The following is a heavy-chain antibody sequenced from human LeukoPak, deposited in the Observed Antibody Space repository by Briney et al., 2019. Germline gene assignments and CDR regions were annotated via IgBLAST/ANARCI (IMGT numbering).Heavy chain of an antibody. V-gene: IGHV1-69*05. CDR1: GGTFSCYA. D-gene: IGHD3-10*01. Sequence: ASVKVSCKASGGTFSCYAISWVRQAPGQGLEWMGRIIPIFGTANYAQKFQGRVTITTDESTSTAYMELSSLRSEDTAVYYCAPAPITMVRGVITSVAFHIWGQGTMVTVSS. CDR2: IIPIFGTA. J-gene: IGHJ3*02. CDR3: APAPITMVRGVITSVAFHI.